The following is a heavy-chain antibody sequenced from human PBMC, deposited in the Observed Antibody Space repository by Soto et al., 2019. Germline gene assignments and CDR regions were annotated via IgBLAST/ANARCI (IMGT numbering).Heavy chain of an antibody. Sequence: GPPVKVSCKASGYTFTSYGISWVRQAPGQGLEWMGWISAYNGNTNYAQKLQGRVTMTTDTSTSTAYMELRSLRSDDTAVYYCARVSLSGWYGDYWGQGTLVTVSS. D-gene: IGHD6-19*01. CDR1: GYTFTSYG. CDR2: ISAYNGNT. V-gene: IGHV1-18*01. CDR3: ARVSLSGWYGDY. J-gene: IGHJ4*02.